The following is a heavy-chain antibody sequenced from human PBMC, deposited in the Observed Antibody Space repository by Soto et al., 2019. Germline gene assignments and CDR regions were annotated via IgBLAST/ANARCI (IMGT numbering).Heavy chain of an antibody. CDR1: GFTFNDYA. D-gene: IGHD1-26*01. J-gene: IGHJ4*02. Sequence: QVQLVESGGGVVQPGRSLRLSCSASGFTFNDYALHWVRQAPGKGLEWVSFISYDGNYKYDADSVKGRFTSSRDTSKNTLYLQMNSLRPEDTAVYFWAKARVGTTHFDYWGQGTLVTASS. CDR2: ISYDGNYK. V-gene: IGHV3-30*18. CDR3: AKARVGTTHFDY.